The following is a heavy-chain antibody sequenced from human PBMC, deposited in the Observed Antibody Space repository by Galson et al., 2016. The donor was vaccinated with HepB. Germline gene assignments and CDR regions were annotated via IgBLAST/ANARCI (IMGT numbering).Heavy chain of an antibody. CDR3: AREVNYVLGGGVPFER. CDR2: IDTSGNT. CDR1: GGSISNDRDY. Sequence: TLSLTCTVSGGSISNDRDYWNWIRQPAGSRLEWIGRIDTSGNTIYSPSLKSRVTISADTSNNLFSLELRSVTAADTAVYYCAREVNYVLGGGVPFERWGQGTLVTVSS. V-gene: IGHV4-61*02. J-gene: IGHJ4*02. D-gene: IGHD3-16*01.